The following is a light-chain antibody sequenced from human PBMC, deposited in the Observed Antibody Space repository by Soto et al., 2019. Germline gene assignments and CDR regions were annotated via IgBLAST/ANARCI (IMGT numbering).Light chain of an antibody. V-gene: IGLV4-69*01. J-gene: IGLJ2*01. CDR3: QTWGTGIQV. CDR2: VNSDGSH. CDR1: SGHNTYA. Sequence: QPVLTQSPSASASLGASVKLTCTLDSGHNTYAIAWHQLQPGKGPRYLMKVNSDGSHIKGDGIPDRFSGSSSGAERYLTISSLQSEDEADYYCQTWGTGIQVFGGGTKLTVL.